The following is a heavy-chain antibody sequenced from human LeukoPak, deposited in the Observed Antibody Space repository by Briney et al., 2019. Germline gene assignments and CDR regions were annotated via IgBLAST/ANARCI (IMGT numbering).Heavy chain of an antibody. CDR2: IRSDGSNK. Sequence: GGSLRLSCAASGFTFSTYGMHWVRQAPGKGLEWVAFIRSDGSNKYYTDSVKGRFTISRDNSKNTLYLQMNSLRAEDTAVYYCAKKYGSGSYNFDYWGQGTLVTVSS. CDR1: GFTFSTYG. CDR3: AKKYGSGSYNFDY. V-gene: IGHV3-30*02. J-gene: IGHJ4*02. D-gene: IGHD3-10*01.